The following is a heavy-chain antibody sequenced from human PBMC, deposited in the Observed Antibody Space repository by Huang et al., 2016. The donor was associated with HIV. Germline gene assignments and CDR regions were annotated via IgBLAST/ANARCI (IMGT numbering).Heavy chain of an antibody. J-gene: IGHJ5*02. CDR3: ARRFRVAATRKWFDP. V-gene: IGHV4-34*01. CDR1: GESLGTYY. D-gene: IGHD3-10*01. CDR2: VNDGGDI. Sequence: QVQLQQWGAGLLKPSETLALTCAVYGESLGTYYWAWIRRPPGKGLQWGGEVNDGGDINYKPSLERRVTISVDTSRNQVSLTLTSMTAADTATYYCARRFRVAATRKWFDPWGQGTLVIVSS.